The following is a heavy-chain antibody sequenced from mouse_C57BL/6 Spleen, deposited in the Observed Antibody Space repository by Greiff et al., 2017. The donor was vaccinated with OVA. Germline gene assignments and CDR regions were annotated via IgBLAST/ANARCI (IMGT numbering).Heavy chain of an antibody. V-gene: IGHV1-72*01. CDR1: GYTFTSYW. CDR3: ARELLLRSYYAMDY. D-gene: IGHD1-1*01. J-gene: IGHJ4*01. CDR2: IDPNSGGT. Sequence: VQLQQSGAELVKPGASVKLSCKASGYTFTSYWMHWVKQRPGRGLEWIGRIDPNSGGTKYNEKFKSKATLTVDKPSSTAYMQLSSLTSEDSAVYYCARELLLRSYYAMDYWGQGTSVTVSS.